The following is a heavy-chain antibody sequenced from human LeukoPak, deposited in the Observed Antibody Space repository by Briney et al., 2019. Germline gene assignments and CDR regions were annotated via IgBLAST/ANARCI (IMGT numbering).Heavy chain of an antibody. CDR1: GGSISSYY. CDR3: ASLGIAAAGTSAFDI. Sequence: PSETLSLTCTVSGGSISSYYWSWIRQPPGKGLEWIGYIYYSGSTNYNPSLKSRVTISVDTSKNQFSLKLSSVTAADTAVYYCASLGIAAAGTSAFDIWGQGTMVTVSS. V-gene: IGHV4-59*12. D-gene: IGHD6-13*01. CDR2: IYYSGST. J-gene: IGHJ3*02.